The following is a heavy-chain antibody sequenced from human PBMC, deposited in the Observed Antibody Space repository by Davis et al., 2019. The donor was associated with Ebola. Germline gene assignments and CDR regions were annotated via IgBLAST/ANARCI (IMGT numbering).Heavy chain of an antibody. D-gene: IGHD3-22*01. J-gene: IGHJ4*02. CDR1: GVSISSYY. CDR3: ARGGIGAWLTCLDY. Sequence: MPSETLSLTCTVSGVSISSYYWSWIRQPPGKGLEWIGYIYYSGSTNYNPSLKSRVTISVDTSKNQFSLKLSSVTAADTAVYYCARGGIGAWLTCLDYWGQGTLVTVSS. CDR2: IYYSGST. V-gene: IGHV4-59*01.